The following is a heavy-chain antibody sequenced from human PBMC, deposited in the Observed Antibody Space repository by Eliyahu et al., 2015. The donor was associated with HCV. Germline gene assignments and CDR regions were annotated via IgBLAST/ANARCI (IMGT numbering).Heavy chain of an antibody. CDR3: AREIVTGYSLDV. J-gene: IGHJ6*02. D-gene: IGHD3-9*01. V-gene: IGHV3-21*01. CDR2: ISITGSYI. Sequence: EVQVVESGGGLVKPGGXLXLSXATSGFTLSSHVMPWXRQAPGKGLEWVSSISITGSYIYXADSVRGRVTISRDNAKNSLFLQMTSLRAEDTAVYYCAREIVTGYSLDVWGQGTTVTVSS. CDR1: GFTLSSHV.